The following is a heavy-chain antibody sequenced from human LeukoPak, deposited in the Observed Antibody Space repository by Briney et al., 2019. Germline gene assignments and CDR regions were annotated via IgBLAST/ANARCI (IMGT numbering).Heavy chain of an antibody. V-gene: IGHV3-48*01. CDR2: ISSSSSTI. CDR3: ARDVEGDIVVVPAATGDY. D-gene: IGHD2-2*01. CDR1: GFTFSSYS. J-gene: IGHJ4*02. Sequence: PGGSLRLSCAASGFTFSSYSMNWVRQAPEKGVEWVPYISSSSSTIYYADSVKGRFTLSRDNAKNSLCLQMNSLRAEDTAVYYCARDVEGDIVVVPAATGDYWGQGTLVTVSS.